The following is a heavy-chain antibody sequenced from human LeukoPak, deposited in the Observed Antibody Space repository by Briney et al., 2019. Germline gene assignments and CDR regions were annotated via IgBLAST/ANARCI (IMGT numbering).Heavy chain of an antibody. CDR1: GGTFSSYA. V-gene: IGHV1-69*01. Sequence: SVKVSCKASGGTFSSYAISWVRQAPGKGLEWMGGIIPIFGTANYAQKFQGRVTITADESTSTAYMELSSLRSEDTAVYYCARPTRDGYNPDAFDIWGQGTMVTVSS. CDR2: IIPIFGTA. CDR3: ARPTRDGYNPDAFDI. J-gene: IGHJ3*02. D-gene: IGHD5-24*01.